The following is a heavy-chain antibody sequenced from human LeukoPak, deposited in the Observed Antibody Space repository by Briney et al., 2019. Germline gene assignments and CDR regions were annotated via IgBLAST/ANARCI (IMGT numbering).Heavy chain of an antibody. CDR1: GYTFTSYD. D-gene: IGHD6-19*01. Sequence: ASVKVSCKASGYTFTSYDINWVRQATGQGLEWMGWMNPNSGNTGYAQKFQGRVAMTRNTSISTAYMELSSLRSEDTAVYYCARLKYSSGWYEDYWGRGTLVTVSS. CDR3: ARLKYSSGWYEDY. CDR2: MNPNSGNT. J-gene: IGHJ4*02. V-gene: IGHV1-8*01.